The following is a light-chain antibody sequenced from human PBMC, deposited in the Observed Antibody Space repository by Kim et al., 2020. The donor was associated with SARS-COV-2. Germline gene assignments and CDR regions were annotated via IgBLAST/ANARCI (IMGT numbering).Light chain of an antibody. CDR3: QQYNNWPPYT. Sequence: EIVMTQSPATLSVSPGERATLSCRASQSVSNNLAWYQQKPGQAPRLLIYGASTRATDIPARFSGSGSGTEFTLTITSLQSEDFAVYYCQQYNNWPPYTFGQGTNWRS. J-gene: IGKJ2*01. V-gene: IGKV3-15*01. CDR2: GAS. CDR1: QSVSNN.